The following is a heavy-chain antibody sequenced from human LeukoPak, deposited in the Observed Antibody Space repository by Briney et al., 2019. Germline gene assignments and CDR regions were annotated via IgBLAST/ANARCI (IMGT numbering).Heavy chain of an antibody. D-gene: IGHD2-2*01. V-gene: IGHV3-64*02. CDR2: INSNGGRT. CDR3: ARGVPDAIGYFQH. J-gene: IGHJ1*01. CDR1: GFTFSTCP. Sequence: PGGSLRLSCVAFGFTFSTCPMYWVRQAPGKGLELVSSINSNGGRTYYADSMKGRFTISRDNSKNTLYLQMDSLRAEDTAVYYCARGVPDAIGYFQHWGQGTLVTVSS.